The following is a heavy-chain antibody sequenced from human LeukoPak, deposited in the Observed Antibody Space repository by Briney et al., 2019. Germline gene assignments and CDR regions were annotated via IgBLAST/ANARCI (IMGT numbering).Heavy chain of an antibody. CDR2: ISGSGDNI. D-gene: IGHD1-26*01. Sequence: PGGSLRLSCAASGFTFSTYALGWVRQASGKGLDFISGISGSGDNIYYADSVKGRFTISRDNSKNTLYLQMSSLRAEDTAVYYCAKGSSGSRSRGNYWGQGTLVTVSA. J-gene: IGHJ4*02. CDR1: GFTFSTYA. V-gene: IGHV3-23*01. CDR3: AKGSSGSRSRGNY.